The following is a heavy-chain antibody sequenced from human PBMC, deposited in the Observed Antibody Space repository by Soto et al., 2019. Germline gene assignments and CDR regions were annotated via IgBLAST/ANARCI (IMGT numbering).Heavy chain of an antibody. J-gene: IGHJ5*02. CDR1: GGSVSSGSYY. CDR3: ARGERHCSSTSCSVSFEP. CDR2: IYYSGST. Sequence: SETLSLTCTVSGGSVSSGSYYWSWIRQPPGKGLEWIGYIYYSGSTNYNPSLKSRVTISVDTSKNQFSLKLSSVTAADTAVYYCARGERHCSSTSCSVSFEPWGQGTLLTVSS. D-gene: IGHD2-2*01. V-gene: IGHV4-61*01.